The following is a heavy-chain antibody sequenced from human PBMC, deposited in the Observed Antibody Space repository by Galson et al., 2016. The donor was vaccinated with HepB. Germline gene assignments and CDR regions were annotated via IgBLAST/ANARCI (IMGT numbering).Heavy chain of an antibody. Sequence: SLRLSCAASGFMFNRYWMSLVRQAPRKGLEGVANIKPDESEEKYVDSVEVRLHITRDNAKNSLFLQMNSLVADDTAVYYRVRYGVGTALDFWGQGTLVTVSS. CDR3: VRYGVGTALDF. CDR2: IKPDESEE. D-gene: IGHD5-18*01. CDR1: GFMFNRYW. V-gene: IGHV3-7*03. J-gene: IGHJ1*01.